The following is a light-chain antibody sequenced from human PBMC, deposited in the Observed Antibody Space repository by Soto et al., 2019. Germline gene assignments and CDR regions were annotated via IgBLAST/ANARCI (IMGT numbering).Light chain of an antibody. CDR2: DVS. CDR1: SSDVGNYNF. Sequence: SVLTQPASVPGSPGQSIAISCTGTSSDVGNYNFVSWYQQHPGKAPKLMIYDVSNRPSGISNRFSGSKSGNTASLTISGLQAEDEDDYYCCSYKTSSTYVFGTGTKVTVL. V-gene: IGLV2-14*03. CDR3: CSYKTSSTYV. J-gene: IGLJ1*01.